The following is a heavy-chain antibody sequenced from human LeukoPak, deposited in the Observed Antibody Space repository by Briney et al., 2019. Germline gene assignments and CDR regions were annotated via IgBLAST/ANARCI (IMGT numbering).Heavy chain of an antibody. D-gene: IGHD3-22*01. CDR2: ISGSGGST. Sequence: GGSLRLSCAASGFTFSSYAMSWVRQAPGKGLEWVSAISGSGGSTYYADSVKGRFTISRDNSKNTLYLQMNSLRAEDTAAYYCAKDPNYYDSSGYQYWGQGTLVTVSS. J-gene: IGHJ4*02. CDR1: GFTFSSYA. CDR3: AKDPNYYDSSGYQY. V-gene: IGHV3-23*01.